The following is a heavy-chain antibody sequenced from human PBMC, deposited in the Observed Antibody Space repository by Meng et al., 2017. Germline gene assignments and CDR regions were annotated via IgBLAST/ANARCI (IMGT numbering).Heavy chain of an antibody. Sequence: GQLVEVGGGLVRPAGASAPPLLGSGRRVTEAWVSWVRQAPGKGLEGVGRIERKSDGGTIYYAAPVKGRFTISRDDSKNTLYLQMDSLINEDTAVYFCATGAAAADHWGQGTLVTVSS. CDR1: GRRVTEAW. D-gene: IGHD6-13*01. CDR2: IERKSDGGTI. V-gene: IGHV3-15*04. J-gene: IGHJ4*02. CDR3: ATGAAAADH.